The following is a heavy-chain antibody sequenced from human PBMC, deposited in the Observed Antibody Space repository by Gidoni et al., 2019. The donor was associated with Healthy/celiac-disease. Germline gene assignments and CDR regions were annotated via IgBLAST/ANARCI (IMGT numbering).Heavy chain of an antibody. CDR1: GSLSSGGYY. D-gene: IGHD4-17*01. CDR3: ARADGDYVLVDY. V-gene: IGHV4-31*02. CDR2: IYYSGST. Sequence: GSLSSGGYYWSWIRQHPGKGLEWIGYIYYSGSTYYNPSLTSRVTISVDTSKNQFSLKLSSVTAADTAVYYCARADGDYVLVDYWGQGTMVTVSS. J-gene: IGHJ4*02.